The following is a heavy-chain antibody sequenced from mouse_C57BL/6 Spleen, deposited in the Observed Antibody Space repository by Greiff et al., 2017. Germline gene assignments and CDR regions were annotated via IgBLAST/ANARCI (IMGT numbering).Heavy chain of an antibody. V-gene: IGHV1-78*01. CDR1: GYTFTDHT. D-gene: IGHD2-4*01. CDR3: AREGYYDYDNFDY. J-gene: IGHJ2*01. CDR2: IYPRDGST. Sequence: VQLQESDAELVKPGASVKISCTASGYTFTDHTIHWMKQRPEQGLEWIGYIYPRDGSTKYNEKFKGKATLTADKASSTAYMQLNSLTSEDSAVYFCAREGYYDYDNFDYWGQGTTLTVSS.